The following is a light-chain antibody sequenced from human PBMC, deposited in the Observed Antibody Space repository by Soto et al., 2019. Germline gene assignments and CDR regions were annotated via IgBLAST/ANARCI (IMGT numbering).Light chain of an antibody. CDR1: QYINTR. V-gene: IGKV3-11*01. Sequence: EIVLTQSPATLSSFPGDRLTLSCRASQYINTRLAWYQHRPGQAPRLLIYPTSLRAAGIPARFSASGSGTDFTLTIRDVQPEDFALYYCHQRQSWPRTFGQGTKVDIK. CDR3: HQRQSWPRT. CDR2: PTS. J-gene: IGKJ1*01.